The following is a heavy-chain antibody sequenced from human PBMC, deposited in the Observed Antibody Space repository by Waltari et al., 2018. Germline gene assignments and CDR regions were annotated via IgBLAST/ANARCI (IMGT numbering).Heavy chain of an antibody. Sequence: QVQLVESGGGVVQPGESLALSCAASGFSLSNYGVHWLRQVPGKGLEGLEVFWYDGSNQYFADSVGGRSTIARDTSTSTVSLHMNSPRVEDTAVYYCAKDGHLFGCFWYFDFWGRGTLVTVS. CDR2: FWYDGSNQ. CDR3: AKDGHLFGCFWYFDF. V-gene: IGHV3-33*06. J-gene: IGHJ2*01. CDR1: GFSLSNYG. D-gene: IGHD2-21*01.